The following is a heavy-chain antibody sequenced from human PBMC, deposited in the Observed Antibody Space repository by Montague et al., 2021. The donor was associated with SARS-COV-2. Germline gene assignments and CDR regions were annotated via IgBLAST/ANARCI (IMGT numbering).Heavy chain of an antibody. CDR3: ARGSQVGSWPPTDSGMDV. Sequence: CAISGDSVSSNSAAWKWIRQSPSRGLEWLGRTYYRSKWHNDYAESVKSRITINPDTSKNQISLQLNSVTPDDTAVYYCARGSQVGSWPPTDSGMDVWGQGTKVTVSS. CDR1: GDSVSSNSAA. CDR2: TYYRSKWHN. J-gene: IGHJ6*02. D-gene: IGHD6-13*01. V-gene: IGHV6-1*01.